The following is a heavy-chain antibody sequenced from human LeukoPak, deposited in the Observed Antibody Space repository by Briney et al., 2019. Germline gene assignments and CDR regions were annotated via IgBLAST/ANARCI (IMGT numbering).Heavy chain of an antibody. CDR1: GYSISSGYY. J-gene: IGHJ4*02. CDR3: AREQTRDYYTD. CDR2: IYYSGIT. Sequence: SETLSLTCTVSGYSISSGYYWGWIRQPPGKGLEWIANIYYSGITYYNPSLQSRVTISIDTSKNQFSLKLSSLTAADTAVYLCAREQTRDYYTDWGQGTLVTVSS. D-gene: IGHD3-10*01. V-gene: IGHV4-38-2*02.